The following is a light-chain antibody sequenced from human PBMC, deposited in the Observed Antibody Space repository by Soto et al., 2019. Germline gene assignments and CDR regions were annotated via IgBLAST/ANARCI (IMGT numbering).Light chain of an antibody. J-gene: IGKJ4*01. V-gene: IGKV1D-16*01. Sequence: DVQMTQSPSSLSASVGDRVTITCRASQDINSYLAWYQQKPGNAPKSLIYAASSLQTGVPSRSSGSESGTDFTLTISNLQPEDSATYYCQQYNIYPLTFGGGTKVEIK. CDR3: QQYNIYPLT. CDR2: AAS. CDR1: QDINSY.